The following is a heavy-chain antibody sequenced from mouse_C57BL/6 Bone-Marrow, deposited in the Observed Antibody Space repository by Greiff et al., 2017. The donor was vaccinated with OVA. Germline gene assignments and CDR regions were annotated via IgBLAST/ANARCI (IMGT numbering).Heavy chain of an antibody. V-gene: IGHV1-69*01. CDR3: SLYDSKGGWYCEG. CDR1: GYTFTSYW. CDR2: IDPSDSYT. D-gene: IGHD2-5*01. J-gene: IGHJ1*03. Sequence: QVQLQQPGAELVMPGASVKLSCKASGYTFTSYWMNWVKQRPGQGLEWIGEIDPSDSYTNYNQKFKGKATLTVDKSSSTAYMQLSSLTSEDSAVYYCSLYDSKGGWYCEGWGTGTTVTVSS.